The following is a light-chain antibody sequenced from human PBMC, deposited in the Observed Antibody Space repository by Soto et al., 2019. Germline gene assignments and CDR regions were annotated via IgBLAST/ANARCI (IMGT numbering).Light chain of an antibody. J-gene: IGLJ2*01. Sequence: QSALTQPPSASGSPGQSVTISCTGTSSDVGRYNFVSWYQQHPGKAPKLIISEVTKRPSGVPDRFSGSKSGNTASLPVSGLQAEDEADYYCSSYAGNNKLIFGGGTQLTVL. CDR3: SSYAGNNKLI. V-gene: IGLV2-8*01. CDR1: SSDVGRYNF. CDR2: EVT.